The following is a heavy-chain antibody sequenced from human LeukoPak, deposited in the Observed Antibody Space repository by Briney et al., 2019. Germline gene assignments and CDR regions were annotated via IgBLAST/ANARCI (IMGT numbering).Heavy chain of an antibody. CDR2: INAGNGNT. CDR3: AGGLAWEAFYYFDY. Sequence: ASVKVSCKASGYTFTSYAMHWVRQAPGQRLEWMGWINAGNGNTKYSQKFQGRVTITRDTSASTAYMELSSLRSEDTAVYYCAGGLAWEAFYYFDYWGQGTLVTVSS. D-gene: IGHD1-26*01. J-gene: IGHJ4*02. V-gene: IGHV1-3*01. CDR1: GYTFTSYA.